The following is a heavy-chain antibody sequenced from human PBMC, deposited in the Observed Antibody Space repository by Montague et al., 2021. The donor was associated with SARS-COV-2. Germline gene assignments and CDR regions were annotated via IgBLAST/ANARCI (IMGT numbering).Heavy chain of an antibody. D-gene: IGHD6-25*01. CDR3: ARDGYSSGWNGLHWFDP. CDR1: IGSISSGSYY. CDR2: IYTSGXT. V-gene: IGHV4-61*02. J-gene: IGHJ5*02. Sequence: TLSLTCTVSIGSISSGSYYWSWIRQPAGKGLEWIGRIYTSGXTXYXXXXKXRVTISVDTSKNQFSLKLNSVTAADTAVYYCARDGYSSGWNGLHWFDPWGQGTLVTDSS.